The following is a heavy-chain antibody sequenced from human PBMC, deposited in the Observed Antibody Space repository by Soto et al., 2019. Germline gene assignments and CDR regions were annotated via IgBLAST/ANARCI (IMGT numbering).Heavy chain of an antibody. CDR1: GGSISSYY. CDR2: IYCSGST. J-gene: IGHJ5*02. Sequence: SETLSLTCTVSGGSISSYYWSWIRQPPGKGLEWIGYIYCSGSTNYNPSLKSRVTISVDTSKNQFSLKLSSVTAADTAVYYCASSWYSSGWGWFDPWGQGTLVTVSS. V-gene: IGHV4-59*01. D-gene: IGHD6-19*01. CDR3: ASSWYSSGWGWFDP.